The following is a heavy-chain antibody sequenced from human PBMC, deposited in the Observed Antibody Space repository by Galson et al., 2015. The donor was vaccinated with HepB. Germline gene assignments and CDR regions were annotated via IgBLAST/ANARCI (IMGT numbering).Heavy chain of an antibody. J-gene: IGHJ2*01. V-gene: IGHV3-21*01. CDR3: ARVATEGEVAGRGNTYFVL. CDR2: INTGGTHI. Sequence: SLRLSCAASGFRFSSYSMNWVRQAAGKGLEWVSSINTGGTHIYYADSGKGRFTISRDNAENSLFLQMNSQRVDDKAVDYCARVATEGEVAGRGNTYFVLWGRGTLVTVTS. D-gene: IGHD6-19*01. CDR1: GFRFSSYS.